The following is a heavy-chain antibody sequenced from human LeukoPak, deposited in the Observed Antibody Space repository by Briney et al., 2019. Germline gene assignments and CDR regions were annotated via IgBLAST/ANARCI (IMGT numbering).Heavy chain of an antibody. Sequence: GGSLRLSCAASGFSFSSYSMSLVRQPPGKRLEWVSAISGSGGSNYYADSVKGRFTISKDNSKNTLYLQMNSLRAEDTAVYYCAQPGTTVTSPIYCWGQGTLVTVSS. CDR2: ISGSGGSN. J-gene: IGHJ4*02. CDR3: AQPGTTVTSPIYC. D-gene: IGHD4-17*01. V-gene: IGHV3-23*01. CDR1: GFSFSSYS.